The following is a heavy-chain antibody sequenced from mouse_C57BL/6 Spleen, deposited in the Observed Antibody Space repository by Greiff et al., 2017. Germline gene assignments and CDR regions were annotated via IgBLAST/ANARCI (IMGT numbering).Heavy chain of an antibody. J-gene: IGHJ4*01. Sequence: EVKVVESGGDLVKPGGSLKLSCAASGFTFSSYGMSWVRQTPDKMLEWVATISSGGSYTYYPDSVKGRFTISRDNAKHTLYLQMSSLKSEDTAMYYCARQGDGYYAIDYWGQGTSVTVSS. CDR3: ARQGDGYYAIDY. CDR2: ISSGGSYT. V-gene: IGHV5-6*01. CDR1: GFTFSSYG. D-gene: IGHD2-3*01.